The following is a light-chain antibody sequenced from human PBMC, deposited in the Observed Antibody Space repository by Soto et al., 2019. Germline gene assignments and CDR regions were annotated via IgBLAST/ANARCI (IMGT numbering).Light chain of an antibody. CDR1: QTISSR. CDR3: QQYTSYSRT. Sequence: DIQMTQSPSTLSGSVGDRVTITCRASQTISSRLAWYQQKPGKVPNLLIYKASTLESGVPPRFSGSGSGTEFTLTIDSLQPDDFATYYCQQYTSYSRTFGQGTKVDI. CDR2: KAS. J-gene: IGKJ1*01. V-gene: IGKV1-5*03.